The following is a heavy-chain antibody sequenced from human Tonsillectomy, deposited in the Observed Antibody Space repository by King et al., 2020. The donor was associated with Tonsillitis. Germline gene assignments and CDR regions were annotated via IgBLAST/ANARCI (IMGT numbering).Heavy chain of an antibody. CDR3: ARVFGHYYDTSGYYPPSCDY. J-gene: IGHJ4*02. V-gene: IGHV3-7*03. CDR1: GFTFSSYW. Sequence: VQLVESGGGLVQPGGSLRLSCAASGFTFSSYWMTWVRQAPGKGLEWVANINLDGSEKYYVDSVKGRFTISSDNAKKSLYLQMNSLRAEDTAVYYCARVFGHYYDTSGYYPPSCDYRGQGTLVTVPS. CDR2: INLDGSEK. D-gene: IGHD3-22*01.